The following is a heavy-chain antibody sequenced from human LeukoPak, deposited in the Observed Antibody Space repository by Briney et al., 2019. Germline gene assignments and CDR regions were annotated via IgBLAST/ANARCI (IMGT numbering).Heavy chain of an antibody. CDR2: IYYSGST. CDR1: GGSISSYY. Sequence: SETLPLTCTVSGGSISSYYWSWIRQPPGKGLEWIGYIYYSGSTNYNPSLKSRVTISVDTSKNQFSLKLSSVTAADTAVYYCARSSGWGSYYFDYWGQGTLVTVSS. V-gene: IGHV4-59*01. CDR3: ARSSGWGSYYFDY. J-gene: IGHJ4*02. D-gene: IGHD3-16*01.